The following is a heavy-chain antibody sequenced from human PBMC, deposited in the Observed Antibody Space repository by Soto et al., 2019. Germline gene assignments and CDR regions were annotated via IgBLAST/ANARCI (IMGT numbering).Heavy chain of an antibody. Sequence: EVQLLESGGGLVQPGGSLRLSCAASGFTFKNFAVSWVRQAPGKGMEWVSAIGGSGSSANYADSAKGRFTVSRDDSKSTLYLQMSGLRVDDTALYYCAKDAVAYNGEWDWFDRWGQGTLVTVAS. CDR1: GFTFKNFA. J-gene: IGHJ5*02. CDR2: IGGSGSSA. V-gene: IGHV3-23*01. CDR3: AKDAVAYNGEWDWFDR. D-gene: IGHD3-10*01.